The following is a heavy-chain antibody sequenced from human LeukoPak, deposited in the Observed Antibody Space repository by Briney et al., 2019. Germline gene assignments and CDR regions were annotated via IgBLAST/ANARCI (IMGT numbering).Heavy chain of an antibody. Sequence: EGSLRLSCAASGLTFSTSGMHWVRQAPGKGLEWVAFIQYDESDKYYADSVRGRFTISRDNSKNTLYLQMNSLRAEDTAVYYCAREGGITVAGKFDSWGQGTLVTVSS. CDR1: GLTFSTSG. D-gene: IGHD6-19*01. CDR3: AREGGITVAGKFDS. CDR2: IQYDESDK. J-gene: IGHJ4*02. V-gene: IGHV3-30*02.